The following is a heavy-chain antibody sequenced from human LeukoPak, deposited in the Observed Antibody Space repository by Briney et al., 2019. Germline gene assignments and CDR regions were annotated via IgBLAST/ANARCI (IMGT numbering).Heavy chain of an antibody. CDR1: GFTFSNYW. J-gene: IGHJ5*02. CDR2: IKQDGSEI. V-gene: IGHV3-7*01. D-gene: IGHD3-22*01. Sequence: GGSLKLSCVASGFTFSNYWMSWVRQAPGKGLQWVANIKQDGSEIYYVDSVKGRFTISRDNAKNSLYLQMNSLRAEDTAVYYCARVKGYYYDSSEPNWFDPWGQGTLVTVSS. CDR3: ARVKGYYYDSSEPNWFDP.